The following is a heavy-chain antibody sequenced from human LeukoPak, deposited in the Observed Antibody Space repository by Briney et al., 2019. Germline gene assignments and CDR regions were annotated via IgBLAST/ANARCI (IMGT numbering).Heavy chain of an antibody. D-gene: IGHD3-3*01. J-gene: IGHJ4*02. CDR1: GFTVTSNW. V-gene: IGHV3-74*01. CDR2: IVDAGSGT. Sequence: GGSLRLSCAASGFTVTSNWIHWVRQAPGKWLVWVSRIVDAGSGTSYADSVKGRFTISRDTAKNTVYLQMNSLRVDDTAVYYCATVFELWGQGTLVTVYS. CDR3: ATVFEL.